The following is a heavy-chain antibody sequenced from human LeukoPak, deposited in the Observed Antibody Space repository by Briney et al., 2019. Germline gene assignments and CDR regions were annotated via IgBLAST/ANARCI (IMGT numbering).Heavy chain of an antibody. V-gene: IGHV3-15*07. CDR3: SAGVGRTDFGY. J-gene: IGHJ4*02. CDR1: GITFSNAW. Sequence: GGSLRLSCAASGITFSNAWMNWVRQAPGKGLEWVGRIKSKTDDGTRDFAAPVKGRFTISRDDSKNTLYLQMNSLKIEDTAVYYCSAGVGRTDFGYWGQGTLVTVSS. D-gene: IGHD1/OR15-1a*01. CDR2: IKSKTDDGTR.